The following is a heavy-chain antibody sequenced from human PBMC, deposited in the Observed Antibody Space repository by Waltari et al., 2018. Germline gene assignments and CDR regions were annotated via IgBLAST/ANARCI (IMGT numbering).Heavy chain of an antibody. J-gene: IGHJ4*02. V-gene: IGHV3-23*01. D-gene: IGHD1-26*01. CDR3: ARDPGPIVGAPDY. CDR1: GFTFSNYA. CDR2: ITSGGGDT. Sequence: QLLESGGGWRQAGGSLRLSCAASGFTFSNYAMSWVRQAPGKGPEWVSGITSGGGDTYYTDSVRGRFTISRDNSKNTVYLQMNSLRHEDTAVYYCARDPGPIVGAPDYWGQGTLVTVSS.